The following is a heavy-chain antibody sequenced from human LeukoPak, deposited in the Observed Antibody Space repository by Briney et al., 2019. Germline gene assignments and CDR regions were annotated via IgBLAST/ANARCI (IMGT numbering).Heavy chain of an antibody. CDR2: INPNSGGT. J-gene: IGHJ4*02. Sequence: GASVKVSCKASGYTFTGYYMHWVRQAPGQGLEWMGWINPNSGGTNYAQKFQGRVTMTRDTSISTAYMELSRLRSDDTAVYYCAKKGAKVVVPAAPTGYYFDYWGQGTLVTVSS. D-gene: IGHD2-2*01. CDR1: GYTFTGYY. CDR3: AKKGAKVVVPAAPTGYYFDY. V-gene: IGHV1-2*02.